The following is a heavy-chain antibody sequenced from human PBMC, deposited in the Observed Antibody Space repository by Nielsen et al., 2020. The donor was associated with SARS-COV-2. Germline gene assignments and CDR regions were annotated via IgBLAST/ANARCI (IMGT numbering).Heavy chain of an antibody. CDR3: ARYRAQGFMGFDY. Sequence: GESLKISCAASGFTFSDYYMSWVRQSPGRGLEWVSYINTPATIYYADSLKGRFTISRDNAKSSLYLQMNSLRAEDTAVYYCARYRAQGFMGFDYWGQGTLVTVSS. D-gene: IGHD3-16*01. CDR2: INTPATI. J-gene: IGHJ4*02. V-gene: IGHV3-11*01. CDR1: GFTFSDYY.